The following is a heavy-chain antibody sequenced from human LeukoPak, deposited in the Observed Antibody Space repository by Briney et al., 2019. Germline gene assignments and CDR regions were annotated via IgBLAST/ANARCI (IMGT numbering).Heavy chain of an antibody. CDR1: GFTFSDYY. D-gene: IGHD2-15*01. CDR2: ISSSGSTI. J-gene: IGHJ4*02. CDR3: ARETRYCSGGSCQGDFDY. Sequence: GGSLRLSCAASGFTFSDYYMSWIRQAPGKGLEWVSYISSSGSTIYYADSVKGRFTISRDNAKNSLYLQMNSLRDEDTAVYYCARETRYCSGGSCQGDFDYWGQGTLVTVSS. V-gene: IGHV3-11*01.